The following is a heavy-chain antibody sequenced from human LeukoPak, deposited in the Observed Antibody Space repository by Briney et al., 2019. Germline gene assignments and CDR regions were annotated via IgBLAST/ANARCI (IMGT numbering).Heavy chain of an antibody. V-gene: IGHV3-74*01. CDR3: ARDSGSGSYYSDY. CDR2: INTDGSTT. J-gene: IGHJ4*02. Sequence: GGSLRLSCAASRFTFSSYWMHWVRQAPGKGLVWVARINTDGSTTGYTDSVKGRFTISRDNAKNSLYLQMNSLRAEDTAVYYCARDSGSGSYYSDYWGQGTLVTVSS. D-gene: IGHD3-10*01. CDR1: RFTFSSYW.